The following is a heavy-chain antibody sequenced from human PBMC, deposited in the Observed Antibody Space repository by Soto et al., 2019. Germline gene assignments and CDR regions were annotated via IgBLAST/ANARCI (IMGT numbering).Heavy chain of an antibody. CDR1: GGSIRNGDYY. J-gene: IGHJ4*02. D-gene: IGHD1-26*01. V-gene: IGHV4-30-4*01. CDR3: VTVNLVEAAYYFDY. Sequence: SETLSLTCTVSGGSIRNGDYYWGWIRHPPGKGLEWIEYAYYSGTTYSHSSLNSRVSITVHTSENQFSLRLTSVTAADTAVYYYVTVNLVEAAYYFDYWGPGTLVTVSS. CDR2: AYYSGTT.